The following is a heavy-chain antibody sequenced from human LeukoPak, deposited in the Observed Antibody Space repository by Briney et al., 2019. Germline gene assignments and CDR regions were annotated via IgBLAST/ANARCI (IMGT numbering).Heavy chain of an antibody. CDR1: GFTFSSYS. Sequence: KPGGSLRLSCAASGFTFSSYSMNWVRQAPGKGLEWVSSISSSSSYIYYADSVKGRFTISRDDAKNSLYLQMNSLRAEDTAVYYCARKGAGYSGYGIDYWGQGTLVTVSS. CDR3: ARKGAGYSGYGIDY. CDR2: ISSSSSYI. J-gene: IGHJ4*02. V-gene: IGHV3-21*01. D-gene: IGHD5-12*01.